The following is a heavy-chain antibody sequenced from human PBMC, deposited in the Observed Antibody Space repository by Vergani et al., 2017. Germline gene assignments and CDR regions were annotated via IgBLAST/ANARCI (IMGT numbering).Heavy chain of an antibody. CDR1: GFTFSSYS. D-gene: IGHD2-15*01. Sequence: EVQLLDSGGGSAQPGESLRLSCVASGFTFSSYSMNWVRQARGKGLEWVSSISSSSSYIFYADSVKGRFTISRDNAKNSLYLQMNSLRAEDTAVYYCAKEGGGYCSGGTCYPEYWGQGTLVIVSS. J-gene: IGHJ4*02. CDR2: ISSSSSYI. V-gene: IGHV3-21*01. CDR3: AKEGGGYCSGGTCYPEY.